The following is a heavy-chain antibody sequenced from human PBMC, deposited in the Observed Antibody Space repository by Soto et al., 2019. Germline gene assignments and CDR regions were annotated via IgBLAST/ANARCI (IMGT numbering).Heavy chain of an antibody. V-gene: IGHV5-10-1*01. Sequence: GESLKISCKGSGYSFTSYWISXVRQMPGKGLEWMGRIDPSDSYTNYSPSFQGHVTISADKSISTAYLRWSSLKASDTAMYYCAGDCSGGSCTNYYGMDVWGQGTTVTVSS. CDR3: AGDCSGGSCTNYYGMDV. CDR2: IDPSDSYT. CDR1: GYSFTSYW. J-gene: IGHJ6*02. D-gene: IGHD2-15*01.